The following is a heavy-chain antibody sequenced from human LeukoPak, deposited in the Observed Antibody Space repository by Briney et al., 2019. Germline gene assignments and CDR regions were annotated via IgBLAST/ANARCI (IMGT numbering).Heavy chain of an antibody. CDR1: GRSISSSSYY. Sequence: PSETLSLTCTVSGRSISSSSYYWGWLRQPPGKGLEWIGSIYYSGSTYYHPSPKSRVTISVDTSKNQFSLKLSSVTAADTAVYYCARGTTGAFDIWGQGTMVTVSS. V-gene: IGHV4-39*01. D-gene: IGHD1-1*01. CDR3: ARGTTGAFDI. J-gene: IGHJ3*02. CDR2: IYYSGST.